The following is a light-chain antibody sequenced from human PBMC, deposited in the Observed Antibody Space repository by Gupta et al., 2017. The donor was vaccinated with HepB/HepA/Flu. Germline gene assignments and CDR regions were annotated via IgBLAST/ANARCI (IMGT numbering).Light chain of an antibody. CDR3: QQSYSTPRT. CDR2: AAS. Sequence: DIQMTQSPSSVSASVGDRVTITCRARQSISSYLNWYQQKPGKAPKLLIYAASNLQSGVPSRFSGSGSGTDFSLTISSLQPEDFATYYCQQSYSTPRTFGQGTKVEIK. J-gene: IGKJ1*01. V-gene: IGKV1-39*01. CDR1: QSISSY.